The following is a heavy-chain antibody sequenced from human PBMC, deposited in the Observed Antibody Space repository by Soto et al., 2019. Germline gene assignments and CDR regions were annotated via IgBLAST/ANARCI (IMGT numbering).Heavy chain of an antibody. Sequence: SVKVSCKASGGTFSSYAISWVRQAPGQGLEWMGGIIPIFGTANCAQKFQGRVTITADESTSTAYMELSSLRSEDTAVYYCARPYNSSGYTDAFDIWGQGTMVTVSS. CDR2: IIPIFGTA. V-gene: IGHV1-69*13. D-gene: IGHD3-22*01. CDR3: ARPYNSSGYTDAFDI. J-gene: IGHJ3*02. CDR1: GGTFSSYA.